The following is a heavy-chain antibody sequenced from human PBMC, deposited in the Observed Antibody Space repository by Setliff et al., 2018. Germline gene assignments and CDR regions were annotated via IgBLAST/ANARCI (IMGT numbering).Heavy chain of an antibody. CDR3: ARTGTYRYFDY. V-gene: IGHV4-39*01. Sequence: SETLSLTCTVSGGSISSSSYYWAWIRQPPGKGLEWIGRIHYRGTTYSNASLASRLTISVDTAKNQFSLELTSVTAADTAVYYCARTGTYRYFDYWGQGTRVTVSS. J-gene: IGHJ4*02. CDR2: IHYRGTT. CDR1: GGSISSSSYY. D-gene: IGHD1-1*01.